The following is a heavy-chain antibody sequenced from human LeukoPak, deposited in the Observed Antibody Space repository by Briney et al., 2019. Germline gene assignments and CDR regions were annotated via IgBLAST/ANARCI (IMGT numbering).Heavy chain of an antibody. J-gene: IGHJ1*01. V-gene: IGHV4-39*01. Sequence: SETLSLTCTVSGDSISSSSYYWGWVRQPPGKGRVWIGDIYYSGSSYYSPSLKSRVTISLDTSKNQFSLKLRSVTAADTAVYYCARRRYYDSTGFLDWGQGSLVSVSS. CDR2: IYYSGSS. CDR3: ARRRYYDSTGFLD. CDR1: GDSISSSSYY. D-gene: IGHD3-22*01.